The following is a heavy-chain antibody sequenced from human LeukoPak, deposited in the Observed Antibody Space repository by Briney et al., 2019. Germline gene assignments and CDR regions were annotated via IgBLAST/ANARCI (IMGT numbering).Heavy chain of an antibody. Sequence: ASVKVSCKASGYTFTSYAMHWVRQAPGQRLEWMGWINAGNGNTKYSQKFQGRVTMTRDTSTSTVYMELSSLRSEDTAVYYCARGARIFAGLVDYWGQGTLVTVSS. J-gene: IGHJ4*02. V-gene: IGHV1-3*01. D-gene: IGHD2/OR15-2a*01. CDR1: GYTFTSYA. CDR3: ARGARIFAGLVDY. CDR2: INAGNGNT.